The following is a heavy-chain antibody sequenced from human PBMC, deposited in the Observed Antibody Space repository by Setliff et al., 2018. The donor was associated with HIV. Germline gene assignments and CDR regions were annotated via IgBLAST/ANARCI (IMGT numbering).Heavy chain of an antibody. CDR1: GGTFSSYA. CDR2: IIPVFRTA. Sequence: SVKVSCKASGGTFSSYAISWVRQAPGQGLEWMGGIIPVFRTANYAQKFQGRVTITADESTSTAYMELSSLRSEDTAMYYCARDRRPAGINYGYGYLDDWGQGTLVTVSS. CDR3: ARDRRPAGINYGYGYLDD. J-gene: IGHJ4*02. D-gene: IGHD2-2*02. V-gene: IGHV1-69*13.